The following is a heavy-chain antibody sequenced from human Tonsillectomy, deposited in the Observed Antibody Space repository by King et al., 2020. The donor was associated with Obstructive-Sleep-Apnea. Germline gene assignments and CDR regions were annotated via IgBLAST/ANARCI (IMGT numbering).Heavy chain of an antibody. Sequence: VQLQESGPGLVKPSETLSLTCAVSGGSISSSNWWSWVRQPPGKGLEWIGEIYHSGSTNYNPSLKSRVTISVDKSKNQFSLKVSSVTAADTAVYYCSRGTPPYCSGGSCYSYGLDYWGQGTLVTVSS. V-gene: IGHV4-4*02. CDR1: GGSISSSNW. CDR2: IYHSGST. J-gene: IGHJ4*02. D-gene: IGHD2-15*01. CDR3: SRGTPPYCSGGSCYSYGLDY.